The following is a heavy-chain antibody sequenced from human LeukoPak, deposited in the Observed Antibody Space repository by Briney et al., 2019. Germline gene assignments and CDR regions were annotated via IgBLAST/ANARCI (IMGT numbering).Heavy chain of an antibody. CDR2: ISSSGSII. V-gene: IGHV3-48*03. CDR3: ARLSAYYYGSYFYYYMDV. J-gene: IGHJ6*03. Sequence: GGSLRLSCAASGFTFSSYEMNWVRQAPGKGLEWVSYISSSGSIIYYADSVKGRFTISRDNAKNSVYLQMNSLRAEDTALYYCARLSAYYYGSYFYYYMDVWGKGTTVTVSS. CDR1: GFTFSSYE. D-gene: IGHD3-10*01.